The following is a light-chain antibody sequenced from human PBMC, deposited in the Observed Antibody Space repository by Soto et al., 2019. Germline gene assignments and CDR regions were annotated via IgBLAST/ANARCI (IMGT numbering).Light chain of an antibody. J-gene: IGKJ5*01. CDR2: DTS. CDR1: QSVGSF. V-gene: IGKV3-11*01. Sequence: EIVLTQSPATLSLSPVERATLSGRASQSVGSFLAWYQQKPGQAPRLLIYDTSIRATGIPARFSGSGSGTDFTLTISSLEPEDFAVYYCQQRNSWPPTFTFGQGTRLEIK. CDR3: QQRNSWPPTFT.